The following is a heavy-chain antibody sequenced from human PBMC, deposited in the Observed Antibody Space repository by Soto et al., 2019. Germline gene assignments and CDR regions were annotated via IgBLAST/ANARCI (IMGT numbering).Heavy chain of an antibody. V-gene: IGHV3-48*01. J-gene: IGHJ6*03. CDR2: ISSSSTI. CDR1: GFTFSSYS. CDR3: ARVIYRYGSGSSPYYYMDV. Sequence: GGSLRLSCAASGFTFSSYSMNWVRQAPGKGLEWVSYISSSSTIYYADSVKGRFTISRDNAKNSLYLQMNSLRAEDTAVYYCARVIYRYGSGSSPYYYMDVWGKGTTVTVSS. D-gene: IGHD3-10*01.